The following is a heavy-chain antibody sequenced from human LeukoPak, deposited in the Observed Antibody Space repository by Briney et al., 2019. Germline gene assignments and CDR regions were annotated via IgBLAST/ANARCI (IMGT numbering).Heavy chain of an antibody. CDR1: GDSISPYY. D-gene: IGHD2-21*01. CDR3: ATLVIGYYYFIF. J-gene: IGHJ4*02. Sequence: SETLSLTCTVSGDSISPYYWSWIRQPPGKGLEWIGYIYYSGNTNYNPSLKSRVAISVDTSKNQFSLKLSSVTAADTAVYYCATLVIGYYYFIFWGQGTLVTVSS. CDR2: IYYSGNT. V-gene: IGHV4-59*08.